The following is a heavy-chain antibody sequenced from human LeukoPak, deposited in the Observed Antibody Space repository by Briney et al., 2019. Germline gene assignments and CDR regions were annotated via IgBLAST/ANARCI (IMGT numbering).Heavy chain of an antibody. D-gene: IGHD2-21*01. J-gene: IGHJ3*02. Sequence: SETLSLTCTVSGGSISSYYWGWIRQPPGKGLEWIGYIYYSGSTNYNPSLKSRVTIPVDTSKNQFSLKLSSVTAADTAVYYCARVKRVYCGGDCYHNAFDIWGQGTMVTVSS. CDR2: IYYSGST. CDR3: ARVKRVYCGGDCYHNAFDI. V-gene: IGHV4-59*01. CDR1: GGSISSYY.